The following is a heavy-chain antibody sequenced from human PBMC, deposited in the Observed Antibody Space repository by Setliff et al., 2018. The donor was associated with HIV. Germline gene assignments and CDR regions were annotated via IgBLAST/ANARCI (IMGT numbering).Heavy chain of an antibody. D-gene: IGHD3-22*01. V-gene: IGHV4-39*01. J-gene: IGHJ4*02. CDR3: ARQELGYYLLDY. CDR2: IYYSGTT. Sequence: SETLSLTCTVSGGSISSSNYYWGWIRQPPGEGLEWIASIYYSGTTHYNPSLKSRVTVSIDTSKNQFSLKLSSVTASDTAVYYCARQELGYYLLDYWGQGILVTVSS. CDR1: GGSISSSNYY.